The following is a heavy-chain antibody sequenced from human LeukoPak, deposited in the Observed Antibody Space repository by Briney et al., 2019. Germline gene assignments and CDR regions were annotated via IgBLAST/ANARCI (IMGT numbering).Heavy chain of an antibody. Sequence: SETLSLTCAVYGGSFSGYYWSWIRQPPGKGLEWIGEINHSGSTNYNPSLKSRVTISVDTSKNQFSLKLSSVTAADTAVYYCARGELRYQLLHRSSSYSYYGMDVWGQGTTVTVSS. CDR2: INHSGST. CDR3: ARGELRYQLLHRSSSYSYYGMDV. D-gene: IGHD2-2*02. CDR1: GGSFSGYY. J-gene: IGHJ6*02. V-gene: IGHV4-34*01.